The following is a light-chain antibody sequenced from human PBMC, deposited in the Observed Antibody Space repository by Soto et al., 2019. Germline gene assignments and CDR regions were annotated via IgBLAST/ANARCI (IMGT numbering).Light chain of an antibody. CDR1: QNVGRN. CDR3: QQYNNWPPMST. CDR2: GTS. J-gene: IGKJ2*01. V-gene: IGKV3-15*01. Sequence: EIVITQSPDTLSVSPGGRATLSCRASQNVGRNVAWYQQRPGQAPRLVIHGTSTRPADIPARFSGSVSGTEFTLTINSLQPEDFLIYYCQQYNNWPPMSTFGQGTKLEMK.